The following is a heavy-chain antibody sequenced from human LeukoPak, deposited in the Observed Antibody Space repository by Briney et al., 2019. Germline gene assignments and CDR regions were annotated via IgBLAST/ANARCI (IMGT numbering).Heavy chain of an antibody. Sequence: RGESLQISCQASGSSFTTYWIGWVRQLPGKGLEWMGIIYPGDFDIRYSPSFQGQVTFSTDKSISTAYLQWNSLKASDTAMYYCARLALDGGNYFDYWGQGTLVSVSS. J-gene: IGHJ4*02. V-gene: IGHV5-51*01. CDR3: ARLALDGGNYFDY. D-gene: IGHD3-16*01. CDR2: IYPGDFDI. CDR1: GSSFTTYW.